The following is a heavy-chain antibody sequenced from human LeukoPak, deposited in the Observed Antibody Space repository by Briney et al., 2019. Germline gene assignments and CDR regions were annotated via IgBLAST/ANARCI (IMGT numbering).Heavy chain of an antibody. CDR2: ISAYNGNT. CDR3: AVGHPIYCSGGSCYLDY. D-gene: IGHD2-15*01. Sequence: GASVKVSCKASGYTFTSYGISWVRQAPGQGLEWMGWISAYNGNTNYAQKPQGRVTMTTDTSTRTAYMELRSLSSDDTAVYYCAVGHPIYCSGGSCYLDYWGQGTLVTVSS. CDR1: GYTFTSYG. V-gene: IGHV1-18*01. J-gene: IGHJ4*02.